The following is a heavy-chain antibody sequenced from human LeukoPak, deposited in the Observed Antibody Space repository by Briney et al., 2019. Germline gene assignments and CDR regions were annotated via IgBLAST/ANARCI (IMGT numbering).Heavy chain of an antibody. CDR1: GYTFTSYY. D-gene: IGHD6-13*01. Sequence: ASVKVSCKASGYTFTSYYMHWVRQAPGQGLEWMGIINPSGGSTSYAQKFQGRVTMTRDTSTSTVYMELSSLRSEDTAVYYCASAAAGPRTGTLFDYWGQGTLVTVSS. V-gene: IGHV1-46*01. CDR3: ASAAAGPRTGTLFDY. J-gene: IGHJ4*02. CDR2: INPSGGST.